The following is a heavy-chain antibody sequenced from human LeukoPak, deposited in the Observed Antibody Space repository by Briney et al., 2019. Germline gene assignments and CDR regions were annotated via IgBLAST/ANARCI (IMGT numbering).Heavy chain of an antibody. CDR1: GVPFSGPA. J-gene: IGHJ4*02. Sequence: GGSLRLSSAAPGVPFSGPAMARGPQASRKGLEWVGRIRSKANSYATAYAASVKGRFTISRDDSKNTAYLQMNSLKTEDTAVYYCRGSGDYWGQGTLVTVSS. D-gene: IGHD2-15*01. V-gene: IGHV3-73*01. CDR2: IRSKANSYAT. CDR3: RGSGDY.